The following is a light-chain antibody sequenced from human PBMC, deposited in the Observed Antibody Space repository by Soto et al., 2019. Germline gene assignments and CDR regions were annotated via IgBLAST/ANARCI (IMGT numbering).Light chain of an antibody. CDR2: KAA. Sequence: DIQMTQSPSTLSASVGDSVTITCRASQNIRNWLAWYQQKPGKAPNPLIYKAASLESGVPSRFSGSGSGTEFTLTISSLQPDDFATYYCQQYNYYSRTFGQGTKVDIK. J-gene: IGKJ1*01. V-gene: IGKV1-5*03. CDR3: QQYNYYSRT. CDR1: QNIRNW.